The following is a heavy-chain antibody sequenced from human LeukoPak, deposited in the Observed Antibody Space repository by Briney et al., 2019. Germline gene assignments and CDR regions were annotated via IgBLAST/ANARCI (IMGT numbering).Heavy chain of an antibody. V-gene: IGHV4-59*01. J-gene: IGHJ3*02. Sequence: PSETLSLTCTVSGGTISSYYWSWIRQPPGKGLEWIGYIYYSGSTNYNPSLKSRVTISVDTSKNQLSLKLSSVTAADTAVYYCARERVLPRAAFDIWGQGTMVTVSS. D-gene: IGHD3-10*01. CDR3: ARERVLPRAAFDI. CDR1: GGTISSYY. CDR2: IYYSGST.